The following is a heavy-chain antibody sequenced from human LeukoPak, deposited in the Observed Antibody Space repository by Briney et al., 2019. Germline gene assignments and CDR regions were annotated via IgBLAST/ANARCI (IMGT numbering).Heavy chain of an antibody. Sequence: PGGSLRLSCAASGFTLSSSWMHWVRQAPGKGLVWVSLIDSDGTGTSYADSVKGRFTISRDNAKNTLYLQMNSLRAEDTAVYYCARDPREREKPVDYWGQGTLVTVSS. CDR1: GFTLSSSW. D-gene: IGHD1-26*01. CDR2: IDSDGTGT. CDR3: ARDPREREKPVDY. J-gene: IGHJ4*02. V-gene: IGHV3-74*01.